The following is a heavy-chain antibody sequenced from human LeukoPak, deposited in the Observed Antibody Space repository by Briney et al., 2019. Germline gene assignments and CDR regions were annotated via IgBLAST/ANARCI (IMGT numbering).Heavy chain of an antibody. Sequence: SETLSLTCAVYGGSFSGYYWSWIRQPPGKGLEWIGEINHSGSTNYNPSLKSRVTKSVDTCKNQFSLKLSSVPAADTAVYYCARASITGIGLDYWGQGTLVTVSS. CDR1: GGSFSGYY. D-gene: IGHD1-20*01. CDR2: INHSGST. CDR3: ARASITGIGLDY. J-gene: IGHJ4*02. V-gene: IGHV4-34*01.